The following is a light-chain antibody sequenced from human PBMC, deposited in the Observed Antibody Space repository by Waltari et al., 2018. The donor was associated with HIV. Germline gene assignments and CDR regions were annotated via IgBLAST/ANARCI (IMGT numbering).Light chain of an antibody. Sequence: EIVLTQSPGTLSLSPGERAILSCRASQNVDKNYLAWYQQKPGQAPRLLMYGASNRATGIPDRFSGSGYGTDFTLTISRLEPEDFAVYHCQHYVSSPYSFGQGTKLEI. CDR3: QHYVSSPYS. CDR2: GAS. CDR1: QNVDKNY. V-gene: IGKV3-20*01. J-gene: IGKJ2*03.